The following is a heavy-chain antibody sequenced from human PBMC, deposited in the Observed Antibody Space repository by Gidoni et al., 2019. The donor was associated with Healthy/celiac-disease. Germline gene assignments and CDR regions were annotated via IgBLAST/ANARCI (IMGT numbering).Heavy chain of an antibody. J-gene: IGHJ6*02. CDR1: GGPISSADFY. Sequence: QVQLQESGPALVMPSQTLSLTCTCSGGPISSADFYWCWIRQPPGKGLEWIGYIEYSGSTDYNPSLKSRVTISVDTSKNQFSLKLSSVTAADTAVYYCARSLTYYDFWSGYPYYYYSMDVWGQGTTVTVSS. D-gene: IGHD3-3*01. CDR2: IEYSGST. V-gene: IGHV4-30-4*01. CDR3: ARSLTYYDFWSGYPYYYYSMDV.